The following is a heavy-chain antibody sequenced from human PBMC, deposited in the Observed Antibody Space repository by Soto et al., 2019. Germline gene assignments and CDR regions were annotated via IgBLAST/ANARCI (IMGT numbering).Heavy chain of an antibody. Sequence: PSETLSLTCTVSGGYVSSGSYYWSWIRQPPGKGLEWIGYIYYSGSTNYNPSLKSRVTISVDTSKNQFSLKLSSVTAADTAVYYCARDRPMTTVNVYYYGMDVWGQGTTVTVSS. CDR2: IYYSGST. V-gene: IGHV4-61*01. CDR1: GGYVSSGSYY. D-gene: IGHD4-17*01. J-gene: IGHJ6*02. CDR3: ARDRPMTTVNVYYYGMDV.